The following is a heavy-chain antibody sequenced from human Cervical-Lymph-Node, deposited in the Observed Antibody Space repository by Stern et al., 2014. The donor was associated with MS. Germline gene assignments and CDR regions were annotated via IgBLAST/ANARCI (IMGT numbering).Heavy chain of an antibody. D-gene: IGHD3-22*01. J-gene: IGHJ4*02. V-gene: IGHV1-69*01. Sequence: QVHLVQSGAEVKKPGSSVKVSCKASGGTFSSYTISWVRQAPGQGLEWMGGIIPLFGTANYAQKFLGRVTITADESTSTAYMELSSLRSEDTAVYYCAREFNYDSSGYYFYYWGRGTLVTVSS. CDR2: IIPLFGTA. CDR1: GGTFSSYT. CDR3: AREFNYDSSGYYFYY.